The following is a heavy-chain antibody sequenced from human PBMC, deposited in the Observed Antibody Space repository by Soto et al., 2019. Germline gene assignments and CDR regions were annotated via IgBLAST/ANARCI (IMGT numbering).Heavy chain of an antibody. Sequence: ASVKVSCKASGYTFTGYYMHWVRQAPGQGLEWMGWINPNSGGTSYAQKFQGWVTMTRDTSISTAYMELSRLRSDDTAVYYCARKLPGYSYGNEFDYWGQGTLVTVS. CDR3: ARKLPGYSYGNEFDY. V-gene: IGHV1-2*04. D-gene: IGHD5-18*01. J-gene: IGHJ4*02. CDR2: INPNSGGT. CDR1: GYTFTGYY.